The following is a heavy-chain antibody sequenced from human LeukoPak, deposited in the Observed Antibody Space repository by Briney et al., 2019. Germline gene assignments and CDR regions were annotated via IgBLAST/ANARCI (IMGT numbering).Heavy chain of an antibody. J-gene: IGHJ4*02. CDR2: ISGSGGST. CDR1: GFIFSSYG. D-gene: IGHD4-17*01. CDR3: AKDKSEVTTVTPVSLYYFDY. V-gene: IGHV3-23*01. Sequence: GGSLRLSCAASGFIFSSYGMSWVRQAPGKGLEWVSAISGSGGSTYYADSVKGRFTISRDNSKNTLYLQMNSLRAEDAAVYYCAKDKSEVTTVTPVSLYYFDYWGQGTLVTVSS.